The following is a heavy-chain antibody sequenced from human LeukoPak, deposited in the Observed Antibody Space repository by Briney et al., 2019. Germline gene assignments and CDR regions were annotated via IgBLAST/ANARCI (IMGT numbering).Heavy chain of an antibody. J-gene: IGHJ6*03. Sequence: ASVKVSCKVPGYTFTDYYMHWVQQAPGKGLEWMGRVDPEDGETIYAEKFQGRVTITADTSTDTAYMELSSLRSEDTAVYYCATDPSSRWIRGQYYYYYMDVWGKGTTVTVSS. D-gene: IGHD5-12*01. CDR1: GYTFTDYY. CDR3: ATDPSSRWIRGQYYYYYMDV. CDR2: VDPEDGET. V-gene: IGHV1-69-2*01.